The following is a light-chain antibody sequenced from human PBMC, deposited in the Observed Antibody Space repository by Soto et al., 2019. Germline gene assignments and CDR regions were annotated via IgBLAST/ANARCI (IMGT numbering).Light chain of an antibody. CDR2: DNN. CDR3: QSFDTSLSGFVV. J-gene: IGLJ2*01. Sequence: QSVLTQPPSMSGAPGQRVTISCTGSSSNIGAGYDVHWYQQHPGTAPKLLIFDNNNRPSGVPDRFSSSKSDTSASLAITGLQAEDEADYYCQSFDTSLSGFVVFGGGTQLTVL. V-gene: IGLV1-40*01. CDR1: SSNIGAGYD.